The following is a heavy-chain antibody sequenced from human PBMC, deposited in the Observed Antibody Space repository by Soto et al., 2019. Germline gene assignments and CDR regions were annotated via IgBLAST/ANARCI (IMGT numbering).Heavy chain of an antibody. D-gene: IGHD3-16*01. CDR1: GYTFTSYD. Sequence: QVQLVQSGAEVKKPGASVKVSCKASGYTFTSYDINWVRQATGQGLEWMGWMNPNSGNTGYAQKFQGRVTMTRNTSISTAYMERSSLRSEDTAVYYCARSRTLDWYFDIWGRGTLVTVSS. V-gene: IGHV1-8*01. CDR3: ARSRTLDWYFDI. J-gene: IGHJ2*01. CDR2: MNPNSGNT.